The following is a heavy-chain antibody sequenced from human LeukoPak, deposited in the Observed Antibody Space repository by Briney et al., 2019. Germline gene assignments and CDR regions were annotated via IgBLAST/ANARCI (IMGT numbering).Heavy chain of an antibody. Sequence: ASVKVSCKASGYTFTGYYMHWVRQAPGQGLEWMGWINPNSGGTNYAQKFQGRVTMTRDTSISTAYMELSRLRSDDTAVYYCARDIEAGGRNPFDYWGQGTLVTVSS. CDR1: GYTFTGYY. V-gene: IGHV1-2*02. D-gene: IGHD6-13*01. CDR3: ARDIEAGGRNPFDY. CDR2: INPNSGGT. J-gene: IGHJ4*02.